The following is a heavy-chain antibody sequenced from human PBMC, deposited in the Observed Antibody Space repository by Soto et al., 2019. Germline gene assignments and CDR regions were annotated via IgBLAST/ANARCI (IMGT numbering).Heavy chain of an antibody. J-gene: IGHJ6*02. CDR3: ASVGEDCSTASCHHYYSYGSDV. CDR1: GYSISSGYS. D-gene: IGHD2-2*01. CDR2: PSYTGSS. Sequence: PSETLSLTCAVSGYSISSGYSWGWMRQPPGKGLEWIGYPSYTGSSYYTPSLTSRVTISVDTSKNQFSLKVRSVTAADTAVYYCASVGEDCSTASCHHYYSYGSDVWGRGATVTVSS. V-gene: IGHV4-38-2*01.